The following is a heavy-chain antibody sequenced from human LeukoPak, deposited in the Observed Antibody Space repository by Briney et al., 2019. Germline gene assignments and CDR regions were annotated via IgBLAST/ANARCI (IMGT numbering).Heavy chain of an antibody. V-gene: IGHV1-24*01. CDR3: ATLRHGVYDFWSGYYLPLNWFDP. CDR2: FDPEDGET. Sequence: ASVKVSCKVSGYTLTELSMHWVRQAPGKGLEWMGGFDPEDGETIYAQKFQGRVTMTEDTSTDTAYMELSSLRSEDTAVYYCATLRHGVYDFWSGYYLPLNWFDPWGQGTLVTVSS. D-gene: IGHD3-3*01. J-gene: IGHJ5*02. CDR1: GYTLTELS.